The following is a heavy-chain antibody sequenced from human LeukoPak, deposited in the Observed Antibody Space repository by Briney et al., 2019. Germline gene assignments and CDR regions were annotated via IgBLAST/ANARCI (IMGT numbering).Heavy chain of an antibody. CDR2: IWYDGSNK. J-gene: IGHJ4*02. CDR3: ASSRGWYGFDY. Sequence: GGFLRLSCAASGFTFSSYGMHWVRQAPGKGLEWVAVIWYDGSNKYYADSVKGRFTISRDNSKNTLYLQMNSLRAEDTAVYYCASSRGWYGFDYWGQGTLVTVSS. CDR1: GFTFSSYG. V-gene: IGHV3-33*08. D-gene: IGHD6-19*01.